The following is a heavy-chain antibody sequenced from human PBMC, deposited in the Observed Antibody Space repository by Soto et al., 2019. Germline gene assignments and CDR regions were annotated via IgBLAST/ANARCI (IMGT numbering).Heavy chain of an antibody. CDR2: ISAYNGNT. CDR1: GYTFTSYG. Sequence: QVQLVQSGAEVKKPGASVKVSCKASGYTFTSYGISWVRQAPGQGLEWMGWISAYNGNTNYAQKLQGRVTMTTDTSTSTAYMELRSLRSDDTAVYYCARDPLFYCSGGSCPMGVYYYYYMDVWGKGTTVTVSS. D-gene: IGHD2-15*01. CDR3: ARDPLFYCSGGSCPMGVYYYYYMDV. V-gene: IGHV1-18*01. J-gene: IGHJ6*03.